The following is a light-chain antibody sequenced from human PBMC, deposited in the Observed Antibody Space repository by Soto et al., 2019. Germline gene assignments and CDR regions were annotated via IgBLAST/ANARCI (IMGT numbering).Light chain of an antibody. V-gene: IGLV2-8*01. J-gene: IGLJ1*01. CDR3: KSYAGSNTYV. CDR1: KSDIGVYDF. Sequence: QSALTQPPSASGSPAQSVTISCTGTKSDIGVYDFVSWYQHHPGKAPRLIIYEVVQRPSGVPDRFSGSKSGNTASLTVSGLQAADEADYFCKSYAGSNTYVFGSGTKV. CDR2: EVV.